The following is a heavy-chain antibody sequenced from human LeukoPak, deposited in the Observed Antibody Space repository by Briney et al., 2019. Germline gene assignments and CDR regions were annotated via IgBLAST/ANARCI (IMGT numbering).Heavy chain of an antibody. CDR3: AGLPTL. J-gene: IGHJ4*02. CDR2: IYNSVT. V-gene: IGHV4-59*01. CDR1: GGSISGYY. Sequence: PSETLSLTCTVSGGSISGYYWSWVRQPPGKRLEFIGYIYNSVTNYNPPLKSRLTISADTSKNQFSLRLSSMTAADTALYYCAGLPTLWGQGTLVTVSS.